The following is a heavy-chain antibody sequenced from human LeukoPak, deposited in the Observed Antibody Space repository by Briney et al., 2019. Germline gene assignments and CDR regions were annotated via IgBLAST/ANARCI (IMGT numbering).Heavy chain of an antibody. J-gene: IGHJ4*02. CDR1: GYTFTSYY. V-gene: IGHV1-46*01. CDR2: INPSGGST. Sequence: ASVKVSCKESGYTFTSYYMHWVRQAPGQGLEWMGIINPSGGSTSYAQKFQGRVTMTRDTSTSTVYMELSSLRSEDTAVYYCARDVVRGYSGYGRYFDYWGQGTLVTVSS. D-gene: IGHD5-12*01. CDR3: ARDVVRGYSGYGRYFDY.